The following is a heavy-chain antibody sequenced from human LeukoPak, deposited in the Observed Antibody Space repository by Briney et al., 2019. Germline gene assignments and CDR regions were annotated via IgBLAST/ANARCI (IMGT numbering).Heavy chain of an antibody. J-gene: IGHJ3*01. V-gene: IGHV4-59*01. CDR1: GVSISRYY. Sequence: SETLSLTCTVSGVSISRYYWRWTRQPPGEGREYIGYIYYSENTNYHSPLKTRVTISEDTSKNQFSLKLTSVTAADTAVDYCAGGNFYDSRGHPYHCHFWGQRTLVSVSS. CDR2: IYYSENT. D-gene: IGHD3-22*01. CDR3: AGGNFYDSRGHPYHCHF.